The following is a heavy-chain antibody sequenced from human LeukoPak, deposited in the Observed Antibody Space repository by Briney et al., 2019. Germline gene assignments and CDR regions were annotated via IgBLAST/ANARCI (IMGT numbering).Heavy chain of an antibody. V-gene: IGHV3-74*03. Sequence: GGSLRLSCAASGFTFSRYWMHWVRQAPGKGLMWVSRISPDGSTTLYADSVKGRFTISRDNAKNSLYLQMNSLRAEDTAVYYCARDTYDTLTGYYKWAFDIWGQGTMVTVSS. D-gene: IGHD3-9*01. J-gene: IGHJ3*02. CDR2: ISPDGSTT. CDR1: GFTFSRYW. CDR3: ARDTYDTLTGYYKWAFDI.